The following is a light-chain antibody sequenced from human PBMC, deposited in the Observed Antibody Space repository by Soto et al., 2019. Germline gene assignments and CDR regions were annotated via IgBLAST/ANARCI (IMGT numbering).Light chain of an antibody. CDR1: QGIRTD. J-gene: IGKJ4*02. V-gene: IGKV1-6*01. CDR3: LQDFSYPRT. Sequence: AVQLTQSPSSLSASVGDRVTITCRASQGIRTDLGWYQQSPGKAPKVLIVGASTLQSGVPSRFSGSGSGTDFTLTISSLQPEDSATYYCLQDFSYPRTFGGGTKVEIK. CDR2: GAS.